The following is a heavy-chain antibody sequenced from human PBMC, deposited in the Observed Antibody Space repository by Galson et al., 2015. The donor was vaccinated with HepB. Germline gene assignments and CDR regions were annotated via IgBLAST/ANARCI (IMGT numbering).Heavy chain of an antibody. Sequence: SVKVSCKASGYTFTSYAMHWVRQAPGQRLEWMGWINAGNGNTKYSQKFQGRVTITRDTSASTAYMELSSLRSEDTAEYYCARTPMGSSGWYSSTFFDYWGQGTLVTVSS. V-gene: IGHV1-3*01. CDR3: ARTPMGSSGWYSSTFFDY. J-gene: IGHJ4*02. CDR2: INAGNGNT. D-gene: IGHD6-19*01. CDR1: GYTFTSYA.